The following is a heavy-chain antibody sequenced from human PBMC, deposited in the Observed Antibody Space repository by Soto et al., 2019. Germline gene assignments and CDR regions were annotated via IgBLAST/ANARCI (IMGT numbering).Heavy chain of an antibody. V-gene: IGHV3-23*01. D-gene: IGHD5-12*01. Sequence: EVQLLESGGGLVQPGGSLRLSCAASRFTFSSYVMSWVRQAPGKGLEWVSSIRSSGGNTYYADSVKGRFTISRDNSKNTLYLQMNSLRAEDTAVYYCAKDLRSSMATSTLYGMDVWGQGTTVTVSS. CDR3: AKDLRSSMATSTLYGMDV. CDR2: IRSSGGNT. CDR1: RFTFSSYV. J-gene: IGHJ6*02.